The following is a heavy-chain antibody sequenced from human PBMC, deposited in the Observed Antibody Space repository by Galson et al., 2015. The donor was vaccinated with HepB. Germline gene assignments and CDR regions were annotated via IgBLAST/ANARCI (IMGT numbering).Heavy chain of an antibody. Sequence: SLRLSCAASGFTFSSYAMHWVRQAPGKGLEWVAVISYDGSNKYYADSVKGRFTISRDNSKNTLYLQMNSLRAEDTAVYYCARDFYDFWSGYSGFWYYGMDVWGQGTTVTVSS. V-gene: IGHV3-30-3*01. CDR3: ARDFYDFWSGYSGFWYYGMDV. CDR1: GFTFSSYA. J-gene: IGHJ6*02. D-gene: IGHD3-3*01. CDR2: ISYDGSNK.